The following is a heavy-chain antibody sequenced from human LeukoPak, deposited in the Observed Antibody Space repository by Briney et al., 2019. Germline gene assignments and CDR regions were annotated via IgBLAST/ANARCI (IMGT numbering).Heavy chain of an antibody. J-gene: IGHJ4*02. V-gene: IGHV5-51*01. CDR1: GYSFTSYW. CDR3: ARLFGSYSSGWGFDY. D-gene: IGHD6-19*01. Sequence: GESLQISCKGSGYSFTSYWIGWVRPMPGKGLEWMGIIYPGDSDTKHSPSFQGQVTISADKSISTAYLQWSSLKDSDTAMYYCARLFGSYSSGWGFDYWGQGTLVTVSS. CDR2: IYPGDSDT.